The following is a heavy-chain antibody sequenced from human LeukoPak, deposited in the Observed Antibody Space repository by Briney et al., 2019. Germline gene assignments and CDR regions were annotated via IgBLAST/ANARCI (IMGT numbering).Heavy chain of an antibody. CDR2: IKQDGSEK. J-gene: IGHJ4*02. D-gene: IGHD3-22*01. V-gene: IGHV3-7*01. CDR3: AKGGTMIVDLPFDY. CDR1: GFTFSSYW. Sequence: PGGSLRLSCAASGFTFSSYWMSWVRQAPGKGLEWVANIKQDGSEKYYVDSVKGRFTISRDNSKNTLYLQMNSLRAEDTAVYYCAKGGTMIVDLPFDYWGQGTLVTVSS.